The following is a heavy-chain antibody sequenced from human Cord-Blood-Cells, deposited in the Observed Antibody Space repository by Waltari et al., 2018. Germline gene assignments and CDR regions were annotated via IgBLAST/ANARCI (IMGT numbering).Heavy chain of an antibody. J-gene: IGHJ5*02. CDR2: IYHSGST. CDR3: ARYIVATIGGGSWFDP. CDR1: GGSISSGGYS. V-gene: IGHV4-30-2*01. D-gene: IGHD5-12*01. Sequence: QLQLQESGSGLVKPSQTLSLTCAVSGGSISSGGYSWRWMRPPPGKGQEWIGYIYHSGSTYYNPSLKSRVTISVDRSKNQFSLKLSSVTAADTAVYYCARYIVATIGGGSWFDPWGQGTLVTVSS.